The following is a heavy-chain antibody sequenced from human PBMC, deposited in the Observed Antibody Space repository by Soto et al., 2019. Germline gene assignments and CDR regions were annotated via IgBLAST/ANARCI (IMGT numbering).Heavy chain of an antibody. CDR2: ISGSGGST. CDR1: GFTFSDYA. Sequence: PGGSLRLSCVASGFTFSDYAMAWVRQSPGKGLEWVSSISGSGGSTYYADSVKGRFTISRDNSKNTVFLQMNSLRAEDTAVYYCAKDKGMDVWGQGATVTVS. V-gene: IGHV3-23*01. J-gene: IGHJ6*02. CDR3: AKDKGMDV.